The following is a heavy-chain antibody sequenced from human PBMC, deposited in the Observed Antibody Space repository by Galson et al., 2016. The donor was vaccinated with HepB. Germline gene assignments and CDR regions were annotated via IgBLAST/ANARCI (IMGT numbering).Heavy chain of an antibody. CDR2: IYHSGSA. Sequence: SETLSLTCAVSGYSISSRRWWHWVRQHPGKGLEWFGDIYHSGSAYYNQSLKSRVTITVDEPNNQFSLKIDSVTAAATAVYVCSRDRAPSEPEPIDYWGQGILVTVSA. CDR1: GYSISSRRW. J-gene: IGHJ4*02. CDR3: SRDRAPSEPEPIDY. D-gene: IGHD1-14*01. V-gene: IGHV4-4*02.